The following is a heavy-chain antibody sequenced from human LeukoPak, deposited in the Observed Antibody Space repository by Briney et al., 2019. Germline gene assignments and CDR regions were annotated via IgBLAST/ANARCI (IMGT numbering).Heavy chain of an antibody. CDR2: IYHSGST. V-gene: IGHV4-38-2*02. Sequence: SETLSLTCTVSGYSISSGYYWGWIRQPPRKGLEWIGSIYHSGSTYYNPSPKSRVTISVDTSKNQFSLRLRSVTAADTAVYYCARGKSRGSHIDYWGQGTLVTVSS. CDR3: ARGKSRGSHIDY. D-gene: IGHD1-26*01. CDR1: GYSISSGYY. J-gene: IGHJ4*02.